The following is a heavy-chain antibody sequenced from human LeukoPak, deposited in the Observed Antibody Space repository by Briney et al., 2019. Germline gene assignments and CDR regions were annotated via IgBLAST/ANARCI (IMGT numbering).Heavy chain of an antibody. CDR2: ISNGGDTI. J-gene: IGHJ4*02. V-gene: IGHV3-11*01. CDR1: GFTFSDYY. CDR3: AREDGGRPRE. Sequence: EGSLRLSCAASGFTFSDYYMSWIRQAPGKGLEWISYISNGGDTIYYAGSVKGRFTISRDNAKNSLYLQMNSLRAEDTALYYCAREDGGRPREWGQGTLVTVSS. D-gene: IGHD1-26*01.